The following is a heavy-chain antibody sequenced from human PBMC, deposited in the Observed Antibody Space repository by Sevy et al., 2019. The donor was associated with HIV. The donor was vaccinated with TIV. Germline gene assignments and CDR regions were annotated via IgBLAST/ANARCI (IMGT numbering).Heavy chain of an antibody. CDR1: GGSLSGNY. Sequence: SETLSLTCAVDGGSLSGNYLIWIRQPPGKGLEWIGEINHRGTTDYNPSLKSRVTISVDTSKNQFSLRLSSVTAADTAVYYCVRGLTIYPSPYYYYSYMDVWGKGTTVTVSS. V-gene: IGHV4-34*01. CDR2: INHRGTT. CDR3: VRGLTIYPSPYYYYSYMDV. J-gene: IGHJ6*03. D-gene: IGHD3-3*01.